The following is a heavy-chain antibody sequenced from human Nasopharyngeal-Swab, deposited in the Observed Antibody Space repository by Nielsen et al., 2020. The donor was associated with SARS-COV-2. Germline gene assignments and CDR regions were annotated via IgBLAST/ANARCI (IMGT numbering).Heavy chain of an antibody. D-gene: IGHD6-19*01. CDR2: IVVGSGNT. CDR1: GYTFTSSA. V-gene: IGHV1-58*01. CDR3: AADGFIAVAGTGSYYFDY. Sequence: SVKVSCKASGYTFTSSAVQWVRQARGQRLEWIGWIVVGSGNTNYAQKFQERVTITRDMSTSTAYMELSGLRSEDTAVYYCAADGFIAVAGTGSYYFDYWGQGTLVTVSS. J-gene: IGHJ4*02.